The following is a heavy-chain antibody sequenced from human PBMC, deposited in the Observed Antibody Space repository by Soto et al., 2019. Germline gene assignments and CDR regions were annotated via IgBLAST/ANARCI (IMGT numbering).Heavy chain of an antibody. CDR1: GFTFSHHG. V-gene: IGHV3-33*01. Sequence: QVQLVESGGGVVQPGKSLRLSCAASGFTFSHHGIHWVRQAPGKGLEWVAVIWYDGSLKYYGDSVQGRFTVSRDNSNDTAYLQMNILRVEYTAVYYCARWDLEWWGQGTVVTVSS. D-gene: IGHD3-3*01. J-gene: IGHJ4*02. CDR2: IWYDGSLK. CDR3: ARWDLEW.